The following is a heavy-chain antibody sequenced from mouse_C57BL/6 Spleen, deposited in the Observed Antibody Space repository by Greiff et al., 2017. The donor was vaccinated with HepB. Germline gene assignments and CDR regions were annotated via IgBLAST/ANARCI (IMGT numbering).Heavy chain of an antibody. CDR1: GYTFTSYW. J-gene: IGHJ3*01. Sequence: QVQLKQPGAELVKPGASVKLSCKASGYTFTSYWMQWVKQRPGQGLEWIGEIDPSDSYTNYNQKFKGKATLTVDTSSSTAYMQLSSLTSEDSAVYYCARRELGPFAYWGQGTLVTVSA. D-gene: IGHD4-1*01. V-gene: IGHV1-50*01. CDR3: ARRELGPFAY. CDR2: IDPSDSYT.